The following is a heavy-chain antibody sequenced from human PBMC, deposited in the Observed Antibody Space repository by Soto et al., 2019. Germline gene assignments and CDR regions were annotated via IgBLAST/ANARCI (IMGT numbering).Heavy chain of an antibody. Sequence: PGGSLRLSCAASGFTFSSYAMHWVRQAPGKGLEWVAVISYDGSNKYYADSVKGRFTISRDNSKNTLYLQMNSLRAEDTAVYYCARDERYFDWLLGQYYYGMDVWGQGTTVTVSS. D-gene: IGHD3-9*01. CDR1: GFTFSSYA. V-gene: IGHV3-30-3*01. CDR2: ISYDGSNK. CDR3: ARDERYFDWLLGQYYYGMDV. J-gene: IGHJ6*02.